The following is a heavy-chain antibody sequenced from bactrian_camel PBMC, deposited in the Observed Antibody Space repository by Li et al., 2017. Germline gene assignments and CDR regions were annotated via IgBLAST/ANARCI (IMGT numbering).Heavy chain of an antibody. J-gene: IGHJ4*01. CDR2: INTGGTVP. CDR3: VALAWGFNY. Sequence: HVQLVESGGGLVRPGGSLRLSCVASGFNVRDYYLGWVRQAPGKALEWVASINTGGTVPYYADSAKGRFTISKGNTMNTAYLQMDSLKSEDTAQYYCVALAWGFNYWGQGTQVTVS. CDR1: GFNVRDYY. D-gene: IGHD1*01. V-gene: IGHV3-2*01.